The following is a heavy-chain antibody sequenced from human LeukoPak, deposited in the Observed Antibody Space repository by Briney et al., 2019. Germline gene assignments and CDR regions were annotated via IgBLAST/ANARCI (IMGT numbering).Heavy chain of an antibody. Sequence: GGSLRLSCAASGFTFSSYGMHWVRQAPGKGLEWVAVIWYDGSNKYYADSVKGRFTISRDNSKNTLYLQMNSLRAEDMAVYYCAKDYGDFWSGYPNYYYYYYMDVWGKGTTVTVSS. V-gene: IGHV3-33*06. CDR1: GFTFSSYG. CDR2: IWYDGSNK. CDR3: AKDYGDFWSGYPNYYYYYYMDV. J-gene: IGHJ6*03. D-gene: IGHD3-3*01.